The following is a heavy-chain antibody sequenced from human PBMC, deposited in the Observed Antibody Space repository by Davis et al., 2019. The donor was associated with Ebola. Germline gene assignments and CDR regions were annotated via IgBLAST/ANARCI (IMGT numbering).Heavy chain of an antibody. CDR3: AREKVDVRGRGFDY. D-gene: IGHD3-10*02. J-gene: IGHJ4*02. Sequence: ASVKVSCKASGYTFTGFYMHWVRQAPGQGLEWMGRINPKNGITMYAQKFQGRVTMTRDTSISTAYMELSSLRFDDSVVYYCAREKVDVRGRGFDYWGQGTLVTVSS. CDR2: INPKNGIT. V-gene: IGHV1-2*05. CDR1: GYTFTGFY.